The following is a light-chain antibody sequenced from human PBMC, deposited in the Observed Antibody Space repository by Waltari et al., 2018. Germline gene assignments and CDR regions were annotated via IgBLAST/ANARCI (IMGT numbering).Light chain of an antibody. J-gene: IGKJ1*01. Sequence: EIVLTQSPATLSLSPGERATLSCRASQSVSSYLAWYPQKPGQAPRLLIYDASNRATGIPARFSGSGSGTDFTLTISSLEPEDFAVYYCQQRSNWPPRGTFGQGTKVEIK. CDR3: QQRSNWPPRGT. CDR1: QSVSSY. CDR2: DAS. V-gene: IGKV3-11*01.